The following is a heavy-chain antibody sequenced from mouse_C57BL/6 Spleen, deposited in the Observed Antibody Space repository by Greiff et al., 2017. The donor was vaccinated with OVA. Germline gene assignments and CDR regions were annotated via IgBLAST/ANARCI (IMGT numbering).Heavy chain of an antibody. D-gene: IGHD1-1*01. CDR1: GFTFSDYG. V-gene: IGHV5-17*01. CDR3: ARCYYYGSWYFDV. CDR2: ISSGSSTI. J-gene: IGHJ1*03. Sequence: EVQGVESGGGLVKPGGSLKLSCAASGFTFSDYGMHWVRQAPEKGLEWVAYISSGSSTIYYADTVKGRFTISRDNAKNTLFLQMTSLRSEDTAMYYCARCYYYGSWYFDVWGTGTTVTVSS.